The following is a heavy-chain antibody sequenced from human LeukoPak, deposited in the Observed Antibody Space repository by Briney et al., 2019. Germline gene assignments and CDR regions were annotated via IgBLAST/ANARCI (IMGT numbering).Heavy chain of an antibody. CDR2: IYYSGST. Sequence: SDTLSLTCTVSGGSIRRYDWSWIRQPPRKGLELIGYIYYSGSTNYNPSLKSRVTISVDTSKNQFSLKLSSVTAADTSVYYSASGIRYCSSTSCYRLLDYWGQGTLVTVSS. J-gene: IGHJ4*02. D-gene: IGHD2-2*02. V-gene: IGHV4-59*07. CDR3: ASGIRYCSSTSCYRLLDY. CDR1: GGSIRRYD.